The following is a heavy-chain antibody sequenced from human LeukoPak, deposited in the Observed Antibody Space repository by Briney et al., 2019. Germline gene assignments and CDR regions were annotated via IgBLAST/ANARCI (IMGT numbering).Heavy chain of an antibody. Sequence: SETLSLTCAVYGGSFSGYYWSWIRQPPGKGLEWIGSIYYSGSTYYNPSLKSRVTISVDTSKNQFSLKLSSVTAADTAVYYCARGGARRNWFDPWGQGTLVTVSS. D-gene: IGHD1-26*01. J-gene: IGHJ5*02. CDR2: IYYSGST. V-gene: IGHV4-34*01. CDR3: ARGGARRNWFDP. CDR1: GGSFSGYY.